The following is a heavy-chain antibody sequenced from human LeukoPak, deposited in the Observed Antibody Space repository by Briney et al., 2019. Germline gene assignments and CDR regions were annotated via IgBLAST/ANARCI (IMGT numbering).Heavy chain of an antibody. CDR3: ARGSLAFWSGPPDY. D-gene: IGHD3-3*01. CDR1: GYTFTSYG. J-gene: IGHJ4*02. Sequence: GASVKVSCKASGYTFTSYGISWVRQAPGQGLEWMGWISAYNGNTNYAQKLQGRVTMTTDTATSTAYMELRSLRSDDTAVYYCARGSLAFWSGPPDYWGQGTLVTVSS. V-gene: IGHV1-18*01. CDR2: ISAYNGNT.